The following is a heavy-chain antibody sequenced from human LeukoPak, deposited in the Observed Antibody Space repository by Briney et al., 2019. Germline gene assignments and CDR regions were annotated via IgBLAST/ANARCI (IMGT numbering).Heavy chain of an antibody. Sequence: GGSLRLSCAASGFTFSSYAMSWVRQAPGKGLEWVSAISGSGGSTYYADSVKGRFHISRDNSQNTLYLQMNSLRAEDTAVYYCAKVRHTSIYSVRGVIYWFDPWGQGTLVTVSS. CDR3: AKVRHTSIYSVRGVIYWFDP. V-gene: IGHV3-23*01. J-gene: IGHJ5*02. CDR2: ISGSGGST. CDR1: GFTFSSYA. D-gene: IGHD3-10*01.